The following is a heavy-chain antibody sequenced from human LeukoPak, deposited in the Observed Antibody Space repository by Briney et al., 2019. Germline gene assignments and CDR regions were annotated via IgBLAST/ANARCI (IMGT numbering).Heavy chain of an antibody. Sequence: SETLSLTCTVSAGSISSYYWSWIRQPAGKGLEWIGRIYTSGSTNYNPSLKRRVTMSVDTSKNQFSLKLSSVTAADTAVYYCARDLDYDFWSGPGAFDIWGQGTMVTVSS. CDR2: IYTSGST. V-gene: IGHV4-4*07. J-gene: IGHJ3*02. CDR1: AGSISSYY. D-gene: IGHD3-3*01. CDR3: ARDLDYDFWSGPGAFDI.